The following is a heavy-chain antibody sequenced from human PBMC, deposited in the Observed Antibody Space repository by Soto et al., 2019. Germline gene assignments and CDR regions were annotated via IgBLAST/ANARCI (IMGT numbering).Heavy chain of an antibody. Sequence: GGSLRLSCVVSGFTVSSTNYMSWVRQAPGKGLEWVSVIYSGGTTYYADSVKGRFTISRDNSKNTLYLQMNSLRAEDTAVYYCARGLTDEEWLATAGMDVCGQGTTVTVSS. CDR3: ARGLTDEEWLATAGMDV. J-gene: IGHJ6*02. CDR1: GFTVSSTNY. V-gene: IGHV3-53*01. CDR2: IYSGGTT. D-gene: IGHD6-19*01.